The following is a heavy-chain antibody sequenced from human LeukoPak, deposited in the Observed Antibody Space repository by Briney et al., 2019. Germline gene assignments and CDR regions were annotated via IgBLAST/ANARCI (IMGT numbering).Heavy chain of an antibody. Sequence: SVKVSCEASGGSFSSYAISWVRQAPGQGREWMGGVIPIFGTANYARKFQGRVTITADASASPPSLELSSLRSEDTAVYYCARGGRQQLAKTFDYWGQGTLVTVSS. CDR2: VIPIFGTA. J-gene: IGHJ4*02. V-gene: IGHV1-69*01. D-gene: IGHD6-13*01. CDR1: GGSFSSYA. CDR3: ARGGRQQLAKTFDY.